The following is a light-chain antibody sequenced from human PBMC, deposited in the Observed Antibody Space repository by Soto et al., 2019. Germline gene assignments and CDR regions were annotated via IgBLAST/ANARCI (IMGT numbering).Light chain of an antibody. CDR3: QQYNSYSRT. CDR2: DAS. J-gene: IGKJ1*01. CDR1: QNINNY. Sequence: DIQMTQYPSTLSGSVGDRGTITCQASQNINNYLNWYQQKPGRAPKLLIYDASNLETGVPSRFSGSGSGTEFTLTISSLQPDDFATYYCQQYNSYSRTFGQGTKVDIK. V-gene: IGKV1-33*01.